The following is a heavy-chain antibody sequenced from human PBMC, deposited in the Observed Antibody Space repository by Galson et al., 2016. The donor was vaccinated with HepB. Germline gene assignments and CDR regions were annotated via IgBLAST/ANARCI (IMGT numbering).Heavy chain of an antibody. Sequence: SLRLSCAGSGFLFRGYGMHWVRQAPGKGLEWVAADSMAGRRKFYSDSGRGRFTISRDNSNNQLFLQMDSLRPDDTAVYCCAKRHEFCPPVGCSVDYWGQGTPVSVSS. V-gene: IGHV3-30*18. J-gene: IGHJ4*02. D-gene: IGHD3-10*02. CDR3: AKRHEFCPPVGCSVDY. CDR1: GFLFRGYG. CDR2: DSMAGRRK.